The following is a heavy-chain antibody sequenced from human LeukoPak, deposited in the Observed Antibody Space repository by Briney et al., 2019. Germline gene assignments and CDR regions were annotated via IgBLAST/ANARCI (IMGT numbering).Heavy chain of an antibody. CDR2: IYVGGST. D-gene: IGHD4-23*01. V-gene: IGHV3-66*01. J-gene: IGHJ4*02. CDR3: ARSPVTTVVGYS. CDR1: GFTVSTNY. Sequence: GGSLRLSCAASGFTVSTNYMSWVRQAPGKGLEWVSVIYVGGSTYYADSVKGRLTISRDNSKNTLYLQMNSVRPEDTAVYYCARSPVTTVVGYSWGQGTLVTVSS.